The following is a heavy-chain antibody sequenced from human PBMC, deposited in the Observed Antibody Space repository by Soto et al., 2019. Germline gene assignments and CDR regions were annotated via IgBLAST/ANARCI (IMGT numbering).Heavy chain of an antibody. D-gene: IGHD2-2*01. CDR3: VKDGGYCSSTSCYSPRNHYFDS. Sequence: LRLSCAASGFTFSDYWMSWVRQAPGKGPEWVANIKFDGSEKKYVDSVKGRFTISRDNARNSLFLQMNSLRVGDTAVYYCVKDGGYCSSTSCYSPRNHYFDSWGQGTLVTVSS. CDR2: IKFDGSEK. J-gene: IGHJ4*02. CDR1: GFTFSDYW. V-gene: IGHV3-7*03.